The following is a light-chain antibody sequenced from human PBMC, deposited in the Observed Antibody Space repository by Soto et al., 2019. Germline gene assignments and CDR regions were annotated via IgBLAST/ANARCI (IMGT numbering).Light chain of an antibody. Sequence: SYELTQAPSVSVTPGHTAYITCGGNNIGSKAVHWYQQKPGQAPVMVVNDNSARPSGIPERFSGSNSGNTATLTISRVEAGDEADYYCQVWHSSDDPVVFGGGTKVTVL. V-gene: IGLV3-21*02. CDR2: DNS. J-gene: IGLJ2*01. CDR3: QVWHSSDDPVV. CDR1: NIGSKA.